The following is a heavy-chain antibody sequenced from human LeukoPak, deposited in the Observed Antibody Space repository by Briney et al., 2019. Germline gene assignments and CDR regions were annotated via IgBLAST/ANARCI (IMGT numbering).Heavy chain of an antibody. CDR2: IYHSGST. CDR1: GGSISSGGYY. J-gene: IGHJ4*02. D-gene: IGHD2/OR15-2a*01. Sequence: SQTLSLTCTVSGGSISSGGYYWSWIRQPPGKGLEWIGYIYHSGSTYYNPSLKSRVTISVDRSKNQFSLKLSSVTAADTAVYYCARGSGFFYSRIAYDYWGQGTLVTVSS. V-gene: IGHV4-30-2*01. CDR3: ARGSGFFYSRIAYDY.